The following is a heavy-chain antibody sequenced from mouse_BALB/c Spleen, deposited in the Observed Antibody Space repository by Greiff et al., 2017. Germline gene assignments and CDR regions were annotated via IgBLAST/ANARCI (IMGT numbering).Heavy chain of an antibody. CDR3: ARLPYYYGSSSSYWYFDV. J-gene: IGHJ1*01. CDR1: GFTFSSFG. D-gene: IGHD1-1*01. V-gene: IGHV5-17*02. Sequence: EVKLVESGGGLVQPGGSRKLSCAASGFTFSSFGMHWVRQAPEKGLEWVAYISSGSSTIYYADTVKGRFTISRDNPKNTLFLQMTSLRSEDTAMYYCARLPYYYGSSSSYWYFDVWGAGTTVTVSS. CDR2: ISSGSSTI.